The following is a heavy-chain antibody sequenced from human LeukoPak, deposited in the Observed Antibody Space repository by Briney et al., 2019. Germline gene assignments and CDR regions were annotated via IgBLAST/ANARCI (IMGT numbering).Heavy chain of an antibody. D-gene: IGHD2/OR15-2a*01. CDR2: INPKTGGT. Sequence: ASVKVSCKASGYTFTSYYMHWVRQAPGQGLEWMGWINPKTGGTNYAQKFQGRVTMTRDTSISTIRTAYMELSRLRSDDTAVYYCARVSGLGYFDYWGQGTLVTVSS. CDR3: ARVSGLGYFDY. J-gene: IGHJ4*02. V-gene: IGHV1-2*02. CDR1: GYTFTSYY.